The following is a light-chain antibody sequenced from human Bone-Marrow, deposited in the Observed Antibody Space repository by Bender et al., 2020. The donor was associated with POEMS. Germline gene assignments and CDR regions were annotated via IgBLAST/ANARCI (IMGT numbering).Light chain of an antibody. J-gene: IGLJ3*02. Sequence: QSVLTQPPPVSGAPGQTVTISCTGTSSNMGAGYGVNWYQQLPGTAPKLLIYNNENRPSGVPDRISGSKSGTSASLAITGLQAEDEADYYCQSYDISLSGWVFGGGTKLTAL. CDR1: SSNMGAGYG. CDR2: NNE. CDR3: QSYDISLSGWV. V-gene: IGLV1-40*01.